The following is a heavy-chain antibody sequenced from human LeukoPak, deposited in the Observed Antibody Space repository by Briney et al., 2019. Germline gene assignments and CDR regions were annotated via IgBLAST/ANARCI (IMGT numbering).Heavy chain of an antibody. CDR3: ARQPAATAAFDI. Sequence: SETLSLTCTVSGGSISSYYWSWIRQPPGKGLEWIAYVHNNGETKHNPSLKSRDTISVDTPNNQVSLRLSSVTAADTAMYYCARQPAATAAFDIWGLGTMVTVSS. J-gene: IGHJ3*02. CDR2: VHNNGET. D-gene: IGHD5-18*01. CDR1: GGSISSYY. V-gene: IGHV4-59*08.